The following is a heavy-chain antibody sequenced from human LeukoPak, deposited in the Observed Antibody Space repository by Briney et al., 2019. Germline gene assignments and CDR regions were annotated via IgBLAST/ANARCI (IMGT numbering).Heavy chain of an antibody. D-gene: IGHD3-3*01. Sequence: SETLSLTCTVSGGSLSSSSYYWGWIRQPPGKGLEWIGSIYYGGNTHYNPSLKSRVTISVDTSKNQFSLKLSSVTAADTAVYYCARLPKTLDFWSPYYAYWGQGTLVTVSS. CDR2: IYYGGNT. V-gene: IGHV4-39*01. J-gene: IGHJ4*02. CDR3: ARLPKTLDFWSPYYAY. CDR1: GGSLSSSSYY.